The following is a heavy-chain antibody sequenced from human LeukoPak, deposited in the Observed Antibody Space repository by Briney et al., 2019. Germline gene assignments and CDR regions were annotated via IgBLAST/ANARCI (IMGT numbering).Heavy chain of an antibody. Sequence: GGSLRLSCAASGFTFNTYGMHWVRQAPGKGLEWVAFIQYDESNKFYADSVKGRFTISRDNSKNTVYLQVSSLRTEDTAVYYCAKDHRPYSSNVFDYWGQGTLVTVSS. J-gene: IGHJ4*02. D-gene: IGHD4-11*01. CDR2: IQYDESNK. CDR3: AKDHRPYSSNVFDY. V-gene: IGHV3-30*02. CDR1: GFTFNTYG.